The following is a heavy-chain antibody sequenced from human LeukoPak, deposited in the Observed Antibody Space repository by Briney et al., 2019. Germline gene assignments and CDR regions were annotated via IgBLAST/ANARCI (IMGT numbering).Heavy chain of an antibody. CDR1: GFTFSSHG. Sequence: GGSLRLSCAASGFTFSSHGMNWVRQAPGKGLEWVSGISPNGVITYYTDSVKGRFTISRDNSKGTVYLHMNGLRPEDTAVYYCAKDDAWLQYGDWGRGTLVTVSS. CDR2: ISPNGVIT. J-gene: IGHJ4*02. CDR3: AKDDAWLQYGD. D-gene: IGHD5-24*01. V-gene: IGHV3-23*01.